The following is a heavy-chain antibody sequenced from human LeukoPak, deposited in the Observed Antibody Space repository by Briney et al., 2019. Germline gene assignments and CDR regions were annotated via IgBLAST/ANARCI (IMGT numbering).Heavy chain of an antibody. CDR3: AKVWSSPYYYYYMDV. V-gene: IGHV3-30*02. CDR2: IRFDGSNQ. CDR1: GFTFSSYD. Sequence: GGSLRLSCAASGFTFSSYDMHWVRQAPGKGLEWVTFIRFDGSNQYYADSVKGRFTISRDSSKNTLYLQMNSLRPEDTAVYYCAKVWSSPYYYYYMDVWGKGTTVTVSS. D-gene: IGHD6-13*01. J-gene: IGHJ6*03.